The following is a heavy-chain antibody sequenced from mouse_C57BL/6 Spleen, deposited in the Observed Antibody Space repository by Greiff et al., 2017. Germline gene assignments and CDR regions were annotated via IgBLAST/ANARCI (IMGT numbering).Heavy chain of an antibody. Sequence: QVQLQQSGAELVKPGASVKISCKASGYAFSSYWMNWVKQRPGKGLEWIGQIYPGDGDTNYNGKFKGKATLTADKSSSTAYMQLSSLTSEDSAVYFCARETTVVATRYFDYWGQGTTLTVSS. J-gene: IGHJ2*01. D-gene: IGHD1-1*01. V-gene: IGHV1-80*01. CDR3: ARETTVVATRYFDY. CDR2: IYPGDGDT. CDR1: GYAFSSYW.